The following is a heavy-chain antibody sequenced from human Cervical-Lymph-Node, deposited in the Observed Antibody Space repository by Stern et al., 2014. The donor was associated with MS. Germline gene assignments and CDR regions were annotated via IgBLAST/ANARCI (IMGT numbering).Heavy chain of an antibody. CDR2: IIPIFDIV. D-gene: IGHD3-22*01. Sequence: VQLVQSGAEVKKPGSSVKVSCKASGGTFSNYATRWVRQVPGQGLEWVGGIIPIFDIVHYAQQFQGRVTIAAYESTSTTYMTRNSLTHEDTAVYYCARASLTSGYFYSHLAYWGQGTLVTVSS. CDR1: GGTFSNYA. J-gene: IGHJ4*02. CDR3: ARASLTSGYFYSHLAY. V-gene: IGHV1-69*01.